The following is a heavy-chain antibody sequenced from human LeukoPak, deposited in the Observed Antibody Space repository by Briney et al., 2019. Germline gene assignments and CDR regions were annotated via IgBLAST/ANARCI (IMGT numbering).Heavy chain of an antibody. J-gene: IGHJ4*02. D-gene: IGHD6-13*01. CDR2: ISYDGSNK. Sequence: PGRSLRLSCAASGFTFSSYAMHWVRQAPGKGLEWVAVISYDGSNKYYADSVKGRFTISRDNSKNTLYLQMNSLRAEDTAVYYCARDTRYSSSWYLGYWGQGTLVTVSS. CDR1: GFTFSSYA. CDR3: ARDTRYSSSWYLGY. V-gene: IGHV3-30-3*01.